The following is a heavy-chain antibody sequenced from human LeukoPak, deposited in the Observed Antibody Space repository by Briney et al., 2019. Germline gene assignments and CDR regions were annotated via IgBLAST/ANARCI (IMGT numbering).Heavy chain of an antibody. CDR1: GYTFTSYG. D-gene: IGHD2-15*01. J-gene: IGHJ4*02. Sequence: GASVKVSCKASGYTFTSYGISWVRQAPGQGLEWMGWISAYNGNTNYAQKLQGRVTMTTDTSTSTAYMELRSLRSDDTAVYYCARDERVVNGGNDDPPLDYWGQGTLVTVSS. CDR2: ISAYNGNT. V-gene: IGHV1-18*01. CDR3: ARDERVVNGGNDDPPLDY.